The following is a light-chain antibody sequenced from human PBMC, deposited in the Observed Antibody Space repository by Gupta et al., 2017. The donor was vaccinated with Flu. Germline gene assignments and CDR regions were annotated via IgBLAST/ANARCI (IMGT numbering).Light chain of an antibody. Sequence: SYAVPQPPSVSVSPGQTASITCSCDRLGENFGCWYQQKPGQSPVLVIYKGKRRTAGRPERCSGSRSGTTPTLTITGTQTRDEDDYDWQAGDANTTVFGPGTKGTVL. J-gene: IGLJ1*01. CDR3: QAGDANTTV. V-gene: IGLV3-1*01. CDR1: RLGENF. CDR2: KGK.